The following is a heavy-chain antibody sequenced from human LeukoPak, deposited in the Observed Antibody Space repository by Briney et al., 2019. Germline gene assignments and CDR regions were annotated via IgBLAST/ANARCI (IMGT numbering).Heavy chain of an antibody. D-gene: IGHD3-22*01. CDR3: ARGNYYDSSGYYDHDAFDI. CDR2: IGTAGDT. Sequence: GGSLRLSCAASGFTFSSYDMHWVRQATGKGLEWVSAIGTAGDTYYPGSVKGRFTISRENAKNSLYLQMNSLRAGDTAVYYCARGNYYDSSGYYDHDAFDIWGQGTMVTVSS. J-gene: IGHJ3*02. CDR1: GFTFSSYD. V-gene: IGHV3-13*01.